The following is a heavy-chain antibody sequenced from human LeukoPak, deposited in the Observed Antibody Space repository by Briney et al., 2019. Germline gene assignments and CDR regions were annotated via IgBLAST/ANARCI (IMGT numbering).Heavy chain of an antibody. CDR2: ISSSGSTI. V-gene: IGHV3-11*04. D-gene: IGHD3-10*01. CDR1: GFTFSDYY. Sequence: GGSLRLSCAASGFTFSDYYMSWIRQAPGKGLEWVSYISSSGSTIYYADSVQGRFTISRDNAKNSLYLQMNSLRAEDTAVYYCASTRIWFGESNDAFDIWGQGTMVTVSS. CDR3: ASTRIWFGESNDAFDI. J-gene: IGHJ3*02.